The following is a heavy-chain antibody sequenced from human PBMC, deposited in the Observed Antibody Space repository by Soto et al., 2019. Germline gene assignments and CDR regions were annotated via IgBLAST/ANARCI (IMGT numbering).Heavy chain of an antibody. V-gene: IGHV4-59*01. J-gene: IGHJ4*02. CDR3: ARDSSSGPFDY. CDR1: GGSISSYY. Sequence: SETLSLTSTVSGGSISSYYWSWIRQPPGKGLEWIGYIYYSGSTNYNPSLKSRVTISVDTSKNQFSLKLSSVTAADTAVYYCARDSSSGPFDYWGQGTLVTVSS. CDR2: IYYSGST. D-gene: IGHD5-12*01.